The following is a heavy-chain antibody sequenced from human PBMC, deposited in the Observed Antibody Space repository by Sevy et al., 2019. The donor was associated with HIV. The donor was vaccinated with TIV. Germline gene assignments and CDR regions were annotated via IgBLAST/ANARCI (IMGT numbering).Heavy chain of an antibody. CDR3: ARDRGHLLGGFLMDS. Sequence: ASVKVSCKGSGYTFSSYGVTWLRQAPGQGLAWMGGISAYNGHTNLAQKLQGRVTLTTDKSTSTAYMELRSLTSDDSAVYYCARDRGHLLGGFLMDSWGQGTLVTVSS. V-gene: IGHV1-18*01. D-gene: IGHD3-16*01. J-gene: IGHJ4*02. CDR1: GYTFSSYG. CDR2: ISAYNGHT.